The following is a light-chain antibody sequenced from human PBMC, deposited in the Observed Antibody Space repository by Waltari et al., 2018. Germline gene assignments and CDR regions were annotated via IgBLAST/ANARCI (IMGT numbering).Light chain of an antibody. V-gene: IGKV3-11*01. J-gene: IGKJ4*01. CDR1: QGVGTY. CDR3: QQRSGWPLT. Sequence: EIVLTQSPATLSLSPGERATLSCRASQGVGTYLTWYQQKPGQAPSLLTSDASKRATGIPARFSGSGSGTDFTLTISSLNPEDFAVYYCQQRSGWPLTFGGGAKVEI. CDR2: DAS.